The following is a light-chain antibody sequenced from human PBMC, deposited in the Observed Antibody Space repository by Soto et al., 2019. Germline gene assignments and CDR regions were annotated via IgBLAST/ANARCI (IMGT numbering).Light chain of an antibody. CDR3: AAWDDSLDGYVV. CDR1: SSNIGSHT. V-gene: IGLV1-44*01. CDR2: GSN. Sequence: QSVLTQPPSASGTPGQSVTISCSGGSSNIGSHTVNWYQHLPGTAPKLLIYGSNQRPSGVPVRFSGSKSGTSASLAISGLQSEDEADYYCAAWDDSLDGYVVFGGGTKLTVL. J-gene: IGLJ2*01.